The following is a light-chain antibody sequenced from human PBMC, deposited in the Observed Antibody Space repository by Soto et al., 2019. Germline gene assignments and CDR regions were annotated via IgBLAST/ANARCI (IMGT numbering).Light chain of an antibody. Sequence: QSALTQPASVSGSXXXXXTXSCTGTSSDVGDYNYVSWYQQHPGKAPKLMIFDVSNRPSGVSNRFSGSKSGNTASLTISGLQAEDEADYYCSSYTSSSTRVFGTGTKVTVL. CDR2: DVS. J-gene: IGLJ1*01. CDR1: SSDVGDYNY. V-gene: IGLV2-14*01. CDR3: SSYTSSSTRV.